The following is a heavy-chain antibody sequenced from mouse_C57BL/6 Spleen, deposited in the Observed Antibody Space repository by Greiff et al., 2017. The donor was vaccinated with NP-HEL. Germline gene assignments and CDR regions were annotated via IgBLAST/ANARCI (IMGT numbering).Heavy chain of an antibody. V-gene: IGHV2-2*01. CDR2: IWSGGST. J-gene: IGHJ1*03. Sequence: VQLQESGPGLVQPSQSLSITCTVSGFSLTSYGVHWVRQSPGKGLEWLGVIWSGGSTDYNAAFISRLSISKDTSKSQVFFKMNSLQADDTAIYYCASWDYDYDAWYFDVWGTGTTVTVSS. CDR1: GFSLTSYG. D-gene: IGHD2-4*01. CDR3: ASWDYDYDAWYFDV.